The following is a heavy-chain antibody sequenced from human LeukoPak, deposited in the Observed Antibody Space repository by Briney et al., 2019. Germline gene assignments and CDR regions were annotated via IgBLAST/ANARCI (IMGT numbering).Heavy chain of an antibody. V-gene: IGHV3-7*02. CDR3: ARSGSTYYYGMDV. J-gene: IGHJ6*02. Sequence: PGGSLRLSCAASGFIFRNYWMSWVRQAPGKGLEWVANIKPDGNEKYYVDSMKGRFTISRDNAKNSLYLQMNSLRAEDTAVYYCARSGSTYYYGMDVWGQGTTVTVSS. CDR2: IKPDGNEK. D-gene: IGHD3-10*01. CDR1: GFIFRNYW.